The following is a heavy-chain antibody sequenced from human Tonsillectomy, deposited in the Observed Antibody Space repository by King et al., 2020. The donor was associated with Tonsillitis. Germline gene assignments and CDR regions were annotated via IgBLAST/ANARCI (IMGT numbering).Heavy chain of an antibody. J-gene: IGHJ4*02. CDR2: IYYSGST. CDR1: GGSIPTRSYY. D-gene: IGHD3-22*01. Sequence: QLQESGPRLVKPSETLSLTCTVSGGSIPTRSYYWGWIRQPPGKGLGWNGSIYYSGSTYYNPSLRSRVTISVDTSKNQFSLKLSSVTAADTAVYYCAGHSGYYDSSGYSYDHWGQGTLVTVSS. CDR3: AGHSGYYDSSGYSYDH. V-gene: IGHV4-39*01.